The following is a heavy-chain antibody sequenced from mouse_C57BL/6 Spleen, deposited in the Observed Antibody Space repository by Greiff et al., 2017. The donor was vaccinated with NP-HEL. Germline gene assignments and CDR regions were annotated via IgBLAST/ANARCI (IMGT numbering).Heavy chain of an antibody. V-gene: IGHV1-47*01. Sequence: VKLMESGAELVKPGASVKMSCKASGYTFTTYPIEWMKQNHGKSLEWIGNFHPYNDDTKYNEKFKGKATLTVEKSSSTVYLELSRLASDDSAVYYCARRWDYDAGFAYWGQGTLVTVSA. CDR2: FHPYNDDT. CDR1: GYTFTTYP. J-gene: IGHJ3*01. D-gene: IGHD2-4*01. CDR3: ARRWDYDAGFAY.